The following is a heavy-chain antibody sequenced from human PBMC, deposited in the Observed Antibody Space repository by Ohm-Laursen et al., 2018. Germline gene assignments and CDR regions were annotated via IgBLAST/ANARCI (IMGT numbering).Heavy chain of an antibody. CDR1: GFTFSSYS. CDR3: AKDHTDDAFDI. D-gene: IGHD2-2*02. J-gene: IGHJ3*02. V-gene: IGHV3-21*04. Sequence: SLRLSCAASGFTFSSYSMNWVRQAPGKGLEWVSSISSSSSYIYYADSVKGRFTISRDNSKNTLYLQMNSLRAEDTAVYYCAKDHTDDAFDIWGQGTMVTVSS. CDR2: ISSSSSYI.